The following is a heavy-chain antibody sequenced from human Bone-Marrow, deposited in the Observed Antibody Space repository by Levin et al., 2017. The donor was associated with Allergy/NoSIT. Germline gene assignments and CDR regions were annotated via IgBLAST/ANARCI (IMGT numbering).Heavy chain of an antibody. CDR3: ATSRGSYYVYYYYYGMDV. CDR1: GYTFTGYY. D-gene: IGHD1-26*01. J-gene: IGHJ6*02. Sequence: ASVKVSCKASGYTFTGYYMHWVRQAPGQGLEWMGWINPNSGGTNYAQKFQGRVTMTRDTSISTAYMELSRLRSDDTAVYYCATSRGSYYVYYYYYGMDVWGQGTTVTVSS. V-gene: IGHV1-2*02. CDR2: INPNSGGT.